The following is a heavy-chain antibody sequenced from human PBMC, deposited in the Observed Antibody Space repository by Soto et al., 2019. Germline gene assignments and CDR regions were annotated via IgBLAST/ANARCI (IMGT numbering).Heavy chain of an antibody. Sequence: GGSLRLSCAASGFTFSSYWMHWVRQAPGKGLVWVSRINSDGSSTSYADSVKGRFTISRDNAKNTLYLQMNSLRAEDKAVYYCARATGYYDFWSGPQGENYYYYMDVWGKGTTVTVSS. CDR2: INSDGSST. CDR3: ARATGYYDFWSGPQGENYYYYMDV. J-gene: IGHJ6*03. D-gene: IGHD3-3*01. V-gene: IGHV3-74*01. CDR1: GFTFSSYW.